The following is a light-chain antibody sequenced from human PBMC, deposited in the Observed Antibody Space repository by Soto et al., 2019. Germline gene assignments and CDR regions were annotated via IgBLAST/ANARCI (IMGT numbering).Light chain of an antibody. Sequence: IQITHPPSSLSASLGCRLTITFRASQGISTYLNWYQQKPGKAPKLLIYDASSLESGVPSRFSGSGSGTDFTLTISSLQPEDFATYYCQQFNNYITFGQGTRLEIK. CDR1: QGISTY. CDR2: DAS. CDR3: QQFNNYIT. J-gene: IGKJ5*01. V-gene: IGKV1D-13*01.